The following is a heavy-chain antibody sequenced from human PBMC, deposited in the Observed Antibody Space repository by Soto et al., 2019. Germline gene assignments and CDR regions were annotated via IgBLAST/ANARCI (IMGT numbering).Heavy chain of an antibody. CDR2: IYYSGST. J-gene: IGHJ5*02. D-gene: IGHD3-10*02. CDR3: ATLFVYWFDL. V-gene: IGHV4-39*01. Sequence: PGKGLEWIGSIYYSGSTYYHPSLKSRVTISVDTSKNQFSLKLSSVTAADTAVYYCATLFVYWFDLWGQGTLVT.